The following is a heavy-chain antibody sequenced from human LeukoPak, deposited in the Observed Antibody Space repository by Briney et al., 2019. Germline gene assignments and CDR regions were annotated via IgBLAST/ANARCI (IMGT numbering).Heavy chain of an antibody. J-gene: IGHJ4*02. CDR1: GGSISSGGYY. Sequence: PSQTLSLTCTVSGGSISSGGYYWSWIRQHPGKGLEWIGYIYYSGSTNYNPSLKSRVTISVDTSKNQFSLKLSSVTAADTAVYYCARVPVTYTYPDYWGQGTLVTVSS. CDR3: ARVPVTYTYPDY. V-gene: IGHV4-61*08. D-gene: IGHD2-2*02. CDR2: IYYSGST.